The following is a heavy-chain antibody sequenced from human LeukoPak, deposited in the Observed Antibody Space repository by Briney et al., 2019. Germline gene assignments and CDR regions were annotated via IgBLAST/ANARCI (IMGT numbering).Heavy chain of an antibody. CDR2: INPKSGGT. J-gene: IGHJ4*02. D-gene: IGHD1-26*01. CDR1: GYTFTGYY. V-gene: IGHV1-2*02. Sequence: ASVKVSCKASGYTFTGYYMHWVRQAPAQGLEWMRWINPKSGGTNYEHRFQGRVTMPRDTSISTAYMELSRLRSDDTAVYYCARAGGGYAEFDFWGQGTLVTVSS. CDR3: ARAGGGYAEFDF.